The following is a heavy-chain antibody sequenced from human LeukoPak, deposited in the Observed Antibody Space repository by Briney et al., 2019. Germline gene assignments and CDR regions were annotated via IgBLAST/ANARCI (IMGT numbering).Heavy chain of an antibody. V-gene: IGHV3-30*02. D-gene: IGHD2-21*01. J-gene: IGHJ4*02. CDR2: IRYDGSNK. CDR1: GFTFSSYG. CDR3: AKVPYCGGDCYSPADY. Sequence: GGSLRLSCAASGFTFSSYGMHWVRQAPGKGLEWVAFIRYDGSNKYYTDSVKGRFTISRDNSKNTLYLQMNSLRAEDTAVYYCAKVPYCGGDCYSPADYWGQGTLVTVSS.